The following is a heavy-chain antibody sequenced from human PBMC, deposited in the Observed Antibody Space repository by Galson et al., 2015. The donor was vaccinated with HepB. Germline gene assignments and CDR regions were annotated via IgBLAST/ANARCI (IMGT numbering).Heavy chain of an antibody. Sequence: SLRLSCAASGFTFSDYYMSWIRQAPGKGLEWVSYISSSSSYTNYADSVKGRFTISRDNAKKSLYLQMNSLRAEDTAVYYCARPRQGSGSPPDVFDIWGQGTMVTVSS. CDR3: ARPRQGSGSPPDVFDI. V-gene: IGHV3-11*03. CDR1: GFTFSDYY. CDR2: ISSSSSYT. J-gene: IGHJ3*02. D-gene: IGHD3-10*01.